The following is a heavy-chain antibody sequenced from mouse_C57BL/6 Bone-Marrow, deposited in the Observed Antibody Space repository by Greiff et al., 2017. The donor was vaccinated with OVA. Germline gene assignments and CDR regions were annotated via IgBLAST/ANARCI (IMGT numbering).Heavy chain of an antibody. CDR1: GFTFSSYG. V-gene: IGHV5-6*01. D-gene: IGHD1-1*01. CDR2: ISSGGSYT. J-gene: IGHJ1*03. CDR3: AMPFITTPHWYFDV. Sequence: DVHLVESGGDLVKPGGSLKLSCAASGFTFSSYGMSWVRQTPDKRLEWVATISSGGSYTYYPDSVKGRFTISRDNAKNTLYLQMSSLKSEDTAMYHCAMPFITTPHWYFDVWGTGTTVTVSS.